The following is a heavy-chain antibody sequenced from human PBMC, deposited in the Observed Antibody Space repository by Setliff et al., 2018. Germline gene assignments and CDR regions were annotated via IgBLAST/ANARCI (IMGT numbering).Heavy chain of an antibody. D-gene: IGHD1-1*01. J-gene: IGHJ4*02. V-gene: IGHV4-39*07. CDR3: ARDMGQPYYFES. CDR1: GGSISSSSHY. CDR2: IYYTGST. Sequence: SETLSLTCTVSGGSISSSSHYWGWIRQPPGNGLEWIGSIYYTGSTYYNPSLKSRVTMSVDTSKRQFSLKLGSATAADTAVYYCARDMGQPYYFESWGLGTLVTVSS.